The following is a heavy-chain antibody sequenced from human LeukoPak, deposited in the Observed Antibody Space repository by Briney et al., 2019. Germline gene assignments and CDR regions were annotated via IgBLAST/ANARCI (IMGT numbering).Heavy chain of an antibody. J-gene: IGHJ4*02. V-gene: IGHV4-61*01. CDR1: GASISSGYY. CDR3: ARVIAARPLFDY. CDR2: IYYSGST. Sequence: PSETLSLTCTVSGASISSGYYWGWIRQPPGKGLEWIGYIYYSGSTNYNPSLKSRVTISVDTSKNQFSLKLSSVTAADTAVYYCARVIAARPLFDYWGQGTLVTVSS. D-gene: IGHD6-6*01.